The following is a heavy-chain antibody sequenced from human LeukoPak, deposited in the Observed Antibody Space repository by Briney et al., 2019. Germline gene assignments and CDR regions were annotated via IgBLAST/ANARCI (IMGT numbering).Heavy chain of an antibody. CDR3: ARQTLY. V-gene: IGHV4-34*01. CDR1: GGSFIGYY. J-gene: IGHJ4*02. Sequence: SETLSLTCSVYGGSFIGYYWTWIRQPPGKGLEWIGEINHRGGTNYNPSLKSRVTISVDTSKNQFSLKLTSVTAADTAVYYCARQTLYWGQGTLVTVSP. CDR2: INHRGGT.